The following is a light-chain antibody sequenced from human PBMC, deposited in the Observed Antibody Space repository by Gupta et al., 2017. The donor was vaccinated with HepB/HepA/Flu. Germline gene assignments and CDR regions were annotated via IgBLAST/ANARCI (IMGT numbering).Light chain of an antibody. CDR1: SSNIGSNT. Sequence: QSVLTQPPSASGTPGQRVTISCSGSSSNIGSNTVNWYQQLPGTAHKLLIYSNNQRPSGVPDRFSGSKSGTSASLALRGLQSEDEADYYCAAWDDRLKGLVFGGGTKMPV. CDR2: SNN. V-gene: IGLV1-44*01. J-gene: IGLJ2*01. CDR3: AAWDDRLKGLV.